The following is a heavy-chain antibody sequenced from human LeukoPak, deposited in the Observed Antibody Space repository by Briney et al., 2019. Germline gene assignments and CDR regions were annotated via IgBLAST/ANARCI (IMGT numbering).Heavy chain of an antibody. CDR3: ARSIAAAGKNNWFDP. CDR2: IYYSGNT. Sequence: SETLSLTCTVSGGSISSYYWSWIRQPPGKGLEWIGYIYYSGNTNYNPSLKSRVTISVDTSKNQFSLKLSSVTAADTAVYYCARSIAAAGKNNWFDPWGQGTLVTVSS. V-gene: IGHV4-59*01. CDR1: GGSISSYY. D-gene: IGHD6-13*01. J-gene: IGHJ5*02.